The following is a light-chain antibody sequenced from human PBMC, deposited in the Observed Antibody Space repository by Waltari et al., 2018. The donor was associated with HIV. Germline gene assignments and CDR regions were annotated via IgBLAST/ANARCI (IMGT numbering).Light chain of an antibody. CDR1: SSDVGGFNY. CDR3: SSFSSGNSLEV. J-gene: IGLJ1*01. Sequence: HSALTQPASVSGYPGQTVTISCSGTSSDVGGFNYVSWYQQHPGKAPKLMIYEVNNRPSRISSRFSGSKSGNTAYLTISGLQAEDEADYYCSSFSSGNSLEVFGTGTKVTFL. V-gene: IGLV2-14*01. CDR2: EVN.